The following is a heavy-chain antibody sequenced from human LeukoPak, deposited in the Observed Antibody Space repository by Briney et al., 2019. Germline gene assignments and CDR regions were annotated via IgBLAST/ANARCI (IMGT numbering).Heavy chain of an antibody. J-gene: IGHJ4*02. CDR1: GFTFSSYA. V-gene: IGHV3-23*01. CDR2: ISGSGGST. CDR3: AKDQFGSYDFWSGYFFH. Sequence: GGSLRLSCAASGFTFSSYAMSWVRQAPGKGLEWVSAISGSGGSTYYADSVKGRFTISRDNSKNTLYLQMNSLRAEDTAVYYCAKDQFGSYDFWSGYFFHWGQGTLVTVSS. D-gene: IGHD3-3*01.